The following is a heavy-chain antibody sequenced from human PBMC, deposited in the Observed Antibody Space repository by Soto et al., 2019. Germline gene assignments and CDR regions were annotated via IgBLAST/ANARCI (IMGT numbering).Heavy chain of an antibody. J-gene: IGHJ3*02. V-gene: IGHV4-59*01. CDR3: ARDRIGYCSGGSCYSLSAFDI. CDR2: IYYSGST. Sequence: SETLSLTCTVSGVSISSYYWIWIRQPPGKGLEWIGYIYYSGSTNYNPSLKSRVTISVDTSKNQFSLKLSSVTAADTAVYYCARDRIGYCSGGSCYSLSAFDIWGQGTMVTVSS. D-gene: IGHD2-15*01. CDR1: GVSISSYY.